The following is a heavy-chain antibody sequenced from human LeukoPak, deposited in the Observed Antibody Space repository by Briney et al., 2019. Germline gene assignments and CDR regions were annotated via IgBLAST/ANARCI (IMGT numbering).Heavy chain of an antibody. CDR2: IYTSGST. V-gene: IGHV4-4*07. Sequence: SGTLSLTCTVSGGSISSYYWSWIRQPAGKGLEWIGRIYTSGSTNYNPSLKSRVTMSVDTSKNQFSLKLSSVTAADTAVYYCARGGQWLVPIWFDPWGQGTLVTVSA. CDR3: ARGGQWLVPIWFDP. CDR1: GGSISSYY. J-gene: IGHJ5*02. D-gene: IGHD6-19*01.